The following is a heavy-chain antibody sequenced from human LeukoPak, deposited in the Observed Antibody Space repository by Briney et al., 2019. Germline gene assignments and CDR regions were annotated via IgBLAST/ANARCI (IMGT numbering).Heavy chain of an antibody. D-gene: IGHD4-11*01. V-gene: IGHV1-18*01. J-gene: IGHJ4*02. Sequence: GASVKVSCKSSGYTFTSYGISSVRHAPGQGLEWMGWITTHNGNTNYAQKLQGRVTMTTDTSTTTAYMELRSLTSDDTAVYYCARDPTTQTFDYWGQGTLVTVSS. CDR2: ITTHNGNT. CDR1: GYTFTSYG. CDR3: ARDPTTQTFDY.